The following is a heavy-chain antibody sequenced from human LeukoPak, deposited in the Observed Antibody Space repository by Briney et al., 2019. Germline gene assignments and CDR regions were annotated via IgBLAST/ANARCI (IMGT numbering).Heavy chain of an antibody. CDR3: ARGRDGYNC. V-gene: IGHV3-7*01. CDR2: IKQDGCEK. D-gene: IGHD5-24*01. Sequence: GRSLRLSCVASGFSFSTYGRNWLMSWVRQAPGKGLEWVANIKQDGCEKYYVDSVKGRFTISRDNAKNSLYLQMNSLRAEDTAVYYCARGRDGYNCWGQGTLVTVSS. CDR1: GFSFSTYG. J-gene: IGHJ4*02.